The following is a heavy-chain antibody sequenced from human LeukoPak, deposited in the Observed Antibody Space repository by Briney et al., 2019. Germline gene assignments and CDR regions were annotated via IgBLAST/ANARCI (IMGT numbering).Heavy chain of an antibody. CDR1: GGSISSYY. CDR3: ARLPGGDSSSVVAFDI. D-gene: IGHD2-21*02. CDR2: IYTSGST. J-gene: IGHJ3*02. Sequence: SETLSLTCAVSGGSISSYYWSWIRQPAGKGLEWIGRIYTSGSTNYNPSLKSRVTMSLDTSKNQSSLKLSSVTAADTAVYYCARLPGGDSSSVVAFDIWGQGTMVTVSS. V-gene: IGHV4-59*10.